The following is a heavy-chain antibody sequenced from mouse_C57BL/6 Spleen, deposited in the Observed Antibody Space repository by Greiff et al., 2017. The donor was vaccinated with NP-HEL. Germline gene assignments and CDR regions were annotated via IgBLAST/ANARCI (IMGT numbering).Heavy chain of an antibody. D-gene: IGHD4-1*01. CDR2: ISSGSSTI. J-gene: IGHJ1*03. Sequence: EVKLMESGGGLVKPGGSLKLSCAASGFTFSDYGMHWVRQAPEKGLEWVAYISSGSSTIYYADTVKGRFTISRDNAKNTLFLQMTSLRSEDTAMYYCARTAGTGYFDVWGTGTTVTVSS. CDR3: ARTAGTGYFDV. CDR1: GFTFSDYG. V-gene: IGHV5-17*01.